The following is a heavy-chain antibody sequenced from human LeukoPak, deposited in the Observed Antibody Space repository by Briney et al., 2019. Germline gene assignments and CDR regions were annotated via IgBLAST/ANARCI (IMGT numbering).Heavy chain of an antibody. Sequence: PGGSLRLSCAASGFTFTSYAMNWVRQAPGKGLEWVSYISPTISSSIYYADSVKGRFTISRDNAKNSLFLQMNSLRDEDTAVYYCARAAYSSSPDYWGQGTLVIVSS. CDR3: ARAAYSSSPDY. V-gene: IGHV3-48*02. J-gene: IGHJ4*02. CDR2: ISPTISSSI. CDR1: GFTFTSYA. D-gene: IGHD6-13*01.